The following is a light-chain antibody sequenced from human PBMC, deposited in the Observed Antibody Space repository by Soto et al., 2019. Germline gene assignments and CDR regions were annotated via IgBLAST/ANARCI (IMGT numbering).Light chain of an antibody. CDR2: EVS. V-gene: IGLV2-8*01. J-gene: IGLJ2*01. Sequence: QSALTQPPSASGSPGQSVTISCTATSRDIGASNYVSWYQQHPGKAPKVMIYEVSKRPSGVPDRFSGSKSGNTASLTVSGLQAEDEADYYCTSYGGSSINHVVFGGGTQLTVL. CDR1: SRDIGASNY. CDR3: TSYGGSSINHVV.